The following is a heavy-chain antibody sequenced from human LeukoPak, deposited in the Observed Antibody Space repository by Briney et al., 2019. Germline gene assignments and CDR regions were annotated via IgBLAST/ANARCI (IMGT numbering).Heavy chain of an antibody. J-gene: IGHJ4*02. Sequence: GGSLRLSCAASGFTFSSYAMSWVRQAPGKGLEWVSAITGSGGSTYYADSVKGRFTISRDNSQNSLYLQMNSLRAEDTAVYYCAKVSGSLYFDYWGQGTLVTVSS. V-gene: IGHV3-23*01. D-gene: IGHD1-26*01. CDR3: AKVSGSLYFDY. CDR1: GFTFSSYA. CDR2: ITGSGGST.